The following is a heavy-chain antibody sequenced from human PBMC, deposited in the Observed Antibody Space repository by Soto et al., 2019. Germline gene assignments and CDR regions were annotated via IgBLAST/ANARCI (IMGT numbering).Heavy chain of an antibody. J-gene: IGHJ4*02. Sequence: GGSLRLSCATSGFTFSSYWMSWVRQAPGKGLEWVANIKQDGSEKYYVDSVKGRFTISRDNAKNSLYLQMNSLRAEDTAVYYCARAPWGSWLDYWGQGTLVTVSS. D-gene: IGHD6-13*01. V-gene: IGHV3-7*04. CDR1: GFTFSSYW. CDR3: ARAPWGSWLDY. CDR2: IKQDGSEK.